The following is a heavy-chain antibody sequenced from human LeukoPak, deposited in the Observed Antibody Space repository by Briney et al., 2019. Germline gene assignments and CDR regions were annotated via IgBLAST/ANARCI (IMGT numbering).Heavy chain of an antibody. CDR3: ARDGDIAARRTHYYYYYMDV. CDR1: GGSISSYY. J-gene: IGHJ6*03. Sequence: PSETLSLTCTVSGGSISSYYWSWIRQPPGKGLEWIGYIYYSGSTNYNPSLKSRVTISLDTSKNQFSLKLSSVTAADTAVYYCARDGDIAARRTHYYYYYMDVWGKGTTVTISS. V-gene: IGHV4-59*12. CDR2: IYYSGST. D-gene: IGHD2-15*01.